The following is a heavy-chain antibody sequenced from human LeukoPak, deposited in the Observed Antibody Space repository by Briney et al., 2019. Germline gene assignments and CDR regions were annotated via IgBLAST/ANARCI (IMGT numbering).Heavy chain of an antibody. Sequence: PGGSLRLSCAASGFTFSSYAMHWVRQTPGKGPEYVSAISSNGNSTYYANPVKGRFTISRDNSRNTLYLQMGSLRAEDMAVYYCARFVAAVAWGQGTLVTVSS. CDR3: ARFVAAVA. CDR2: ISSNGNST. D-gene: IGHD2-15*01. V-gene: IGHV3-64*01. CDR1: GFTFSSYA. J-gene: IGHJ5*02.